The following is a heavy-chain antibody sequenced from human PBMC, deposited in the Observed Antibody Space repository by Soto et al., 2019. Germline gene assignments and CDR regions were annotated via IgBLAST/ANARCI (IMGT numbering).Heavy chain of an antibody. D-gene: IGHD6-13*01. J-gene: IGHJ6*02. Sequence: GGSLRLSCAASGFTFSSYGMHWVRQAPGKGLEWVAVIWYDGSNKYYADSVKGRFTISRDNSKNTLYLQMNSLRAEDTAVYYCARDGIAAYYYGMDVWGQGTTVTSP. V-gene: IGHV3-33*01. CDR3: ARDGIAAYYYGMDV. CDR1: GFTFSSYG. CDR2: IWYDGSNK.